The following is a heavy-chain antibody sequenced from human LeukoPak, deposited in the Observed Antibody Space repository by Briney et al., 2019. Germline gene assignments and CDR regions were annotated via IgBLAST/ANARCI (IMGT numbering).Heavy chain of an antibody. D-gene: IGHD3-3*01. V-gene: IGHV3-21*01. CDR2: ISSSSSYI. CDR1: GFTFSSYS. Sequence: SGGSLRLSCAASGFTFSSYSMNWVRQAPGKGLEWVSSISSSSSYIYYADSVKGRFTISRDNAKNSLYLQMNSLRAEDTAGYYCGRWGGVYEFRGQGNLVNGFS. CDR3: GRWGGVYEF. J-gene: IGHJ4*02.